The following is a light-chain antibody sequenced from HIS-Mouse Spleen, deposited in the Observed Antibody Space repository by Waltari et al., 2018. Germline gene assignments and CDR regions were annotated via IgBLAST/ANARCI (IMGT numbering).Light chain of an antibody. V-gene: IGKV3-20*01. CDR3: QQYGSSPSWT. CDR1: QSVSSSY. Sequence: EIVLTQSPGPMSLSPGERATLSCRASQSVSSSYLAWYQQRPGQAPRLLIYGASSRATGIPDRSSGSGSGTDFTLTISRLEPEDFAVYYCQQYGSSPSWTFGQGTKVEIK. CDR2: GAS. J-gene: IGKJ1*01.